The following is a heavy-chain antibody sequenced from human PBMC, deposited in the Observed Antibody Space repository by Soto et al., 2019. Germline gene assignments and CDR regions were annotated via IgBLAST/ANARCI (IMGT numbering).Heavy chain of an antibody. CDR3: ATARSIRTLGGYVLDYYYYGMDV. J-gene: IGHJ6*02. CDR1: GYTLTELS. D-gene: IGHD5-12*01. Sequence: RASVKVSCKVSGYTLTELSMHWVRQAPGKGLEWMGGFDPEDGETIYAQKFQGRVTMTEDTSTDTAYMELSSLRSEDTAVYYCATARSIRTLGGYVLDYYYYGMDVWGQGTTVTVSS. CDR2: FDPEDGET. V-gene: IGHV1-24*01.